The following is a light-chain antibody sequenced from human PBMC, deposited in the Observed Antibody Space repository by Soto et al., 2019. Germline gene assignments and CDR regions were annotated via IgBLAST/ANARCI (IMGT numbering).Light chain of an antibody. CDR3: AAWDDSLNGRYV. Sequence: QTVVTQPPSASGTPGQRVTLSCSGSGSNIGSNTVNWYQQLPGTAPKLLTYSNNQRPSGVPDRFSGSKSGTSASLAISGLQSEDEADYYCAAWDDSLNGRYVFGTGTKLTVL. J-gene: IGLJ1*01. V-gene: IGLV1-44*01. CDR2: SNN. CDR1: GSNIGSNT.